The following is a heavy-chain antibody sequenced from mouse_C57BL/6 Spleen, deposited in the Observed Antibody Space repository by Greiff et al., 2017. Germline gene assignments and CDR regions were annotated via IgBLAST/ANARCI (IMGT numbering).Heavy chain of an antibody. V-gene: IGHV1-55*01. CDR2: IYPGSGST. CDR3: ARSRDYEGY. CDR1: GYTFTSYW. D-gene: IGHD2-4*01. J-gene: IGHJ2*01. Sequence: VKLKQPGAELVKPGASVKMSCKASGYTFTSYWITWVKQRPGQGLEWIGDIYPGSGSTNYNEKFKSKATLTVDTSSSTAYMQLSSLNSEDSAVYYCARSRDYEGYWGQGTTLTVSS.